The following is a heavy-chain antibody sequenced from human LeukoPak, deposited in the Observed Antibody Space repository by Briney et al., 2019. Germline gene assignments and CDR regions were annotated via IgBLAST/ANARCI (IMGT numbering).Heavy chain of an antibody. D-gene: IGHD5-18*01. CDR3: AREEGYSYGQTGYFDH. Sequence: GGSLRLSCAASGFTFSSYWMSWVRQAPGKGLEWVANIKQDGSEKYYVDSVKGRFTISRDNAKNSLYLQMNSLRAEDTAVYYCAREEGYSYGQTGYFDHWGQGTLVTVSS. J-gene: IGHJ4*02. V-gene: IGHV3-7*03. CDR1: GFTFSSYW. CDR2: IKQDGSEK.